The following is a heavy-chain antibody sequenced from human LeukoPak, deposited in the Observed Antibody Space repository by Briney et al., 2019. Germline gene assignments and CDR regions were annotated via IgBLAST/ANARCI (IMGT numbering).Heavy chain of an antibody. CDR1: GFNFSSYW. D-gene: IGHD2-2*01. J-gene: IGHJ6*03. CDR3: ARDKRYCSSTSCYDDYYFYYMDV. V-gene: IGHV3-74*01. CDR2: INTDGIS. Sequence: GGSLRLSCAASGFNFSSYWMHWVGQAPGKGLVWVSRINTDGISSYADPVKGRFTISRDNAKNTVYLQMNSLRAEDTAVYYCARDKRYCSSTSCYDDYYFYYMDVWGKGTTVTVSS.